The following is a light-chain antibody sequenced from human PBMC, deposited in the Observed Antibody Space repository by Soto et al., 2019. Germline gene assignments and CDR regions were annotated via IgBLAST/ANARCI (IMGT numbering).Light chain of an antibody. J-gene: IGKJ1*01. CDR3: LQNHNYPRT. Sequence: AIQMTQSPSSLSASLGDRATITCRASQDISDDVGWYQQTPGKAPKLLISGASRLQSGVPSRFSGSGSGAAFTLTITSLRPEDSATYYCLQNHNYPRTFGQGTKVDI. CDR1: QDISDD. V-gene: IGKV1-6*01. CDR2: GAS.